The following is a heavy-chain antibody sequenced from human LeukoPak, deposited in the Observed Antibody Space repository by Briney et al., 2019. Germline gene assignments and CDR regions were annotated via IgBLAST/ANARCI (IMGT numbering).Heavy chain of an antibody. CDR3: ARMATGFYYYYYMDV. J-gene: IGHJ6*03. Sequence: KPSETLSLTCTVSGGSISSSSYYWGWIRQPPGKGLEWIGSIYYSGSTYYNPSLKSRVTISVDTSKTQFSLKLSSVTAADTAVYYCARMATGFYYYYYMDVWGKGTTVTVSS. CDR2: IYYSGST. D-gene: IGHD5-24*01. CDR1: GGSISSSSYY. V-gene: IGHV4-39*01.